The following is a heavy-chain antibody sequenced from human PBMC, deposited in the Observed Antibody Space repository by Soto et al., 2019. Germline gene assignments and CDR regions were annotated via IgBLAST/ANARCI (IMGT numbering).Heavy chain of an antibody. CDR1: GGTFSNYA. CDR2: ITPIFGTA. Sequence: QVQLVQSGAEVKKPGSSVKVSCKASGGTFSNYAISWVRQAPGQGLEWMGGITPIFGTANYAQKFQGRVRITADESMNTADMELSRLRSEDTAVYYCAQTLGLAVAGPGRFDLWGRGTLVTVSS. CDR3: AQTLGLAVAGPGRFDL. D-gene: IGHD6-19*01. V-gene: IGHV1-69*12. J-gene: IGHJ2*01.